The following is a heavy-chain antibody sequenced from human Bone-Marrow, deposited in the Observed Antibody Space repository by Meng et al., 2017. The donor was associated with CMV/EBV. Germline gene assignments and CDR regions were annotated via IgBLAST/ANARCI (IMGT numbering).Heavy chain of an antibody. CDR3: VRVTSSESYSFDY. J-gene: IGHJ4*02. Sequence: GASLKISCAASGFTFSDHYMDWVRQAPGKGLEWVGRVRQRSYTTEYAASVKVRFTISRDDSNNSLFLQMNSLKTEDTAVYFCVRVTSSESYSFDYWGQGTLVTVSS. CDR2: VRQRSYTT. V-gene: IGHV3-72*01. D-gene: IGHD3-10*01. CDR1: GFTFSDHY.